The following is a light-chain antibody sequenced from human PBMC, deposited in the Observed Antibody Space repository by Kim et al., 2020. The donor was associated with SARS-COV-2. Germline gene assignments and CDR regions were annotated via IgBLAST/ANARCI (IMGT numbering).Light chain of an antibody. CDR3: SSWDSSLTAWV. CDR1: SNNVGNQG. V-gene: IGLV10-54*01. J-gene: IGLJ3*02. Sequence: QTATLTCTGNSNNVGNQGAAWLQHHQGHPPKLLSYRNNNRPSGISERLSASRSGNTASLTITGLQPEDEADYYCSSWDSSLTAWVFGGGTKLTVL. CDR2: RNN.